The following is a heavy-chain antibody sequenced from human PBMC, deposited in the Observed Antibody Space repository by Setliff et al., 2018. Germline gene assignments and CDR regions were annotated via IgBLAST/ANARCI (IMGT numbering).Heavy chain of an antibody. CDR3: ARQSGSGSSPYFDF. Sequence: SETLSLTCAVSDYSITNNYYWGWIRQAPGKGLEWIGTAHQSGTTFYNPSLKGRVTMSVDTSKSQFSLKLNSVTATDTAVYYCARQSGSGSSPYFDFWGQGTLVTVSS. D-gene: IGHD3-10*01. J-gene: IGHJ4*02. CDR1: DYSITNNYY. V-gene: IGHV4-38-2*01. CDR2: AHQSGTT.